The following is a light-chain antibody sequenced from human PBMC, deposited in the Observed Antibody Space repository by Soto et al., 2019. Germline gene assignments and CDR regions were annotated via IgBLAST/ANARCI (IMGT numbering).Light chain of an antibody. CDR2: EVS. CDR3: SSYISVSSPVV. CDR1: SSDVGGYNY. V-gene: IGLV2-14*01. Sequence: QSALTQPASLSGSPGQSITISCTGTSSDVGGYNYVSWYQQHPGKAPKLIIYEVSNRPSGVSYRFSGSKSGNTASLTISGLQAEYEADYYCSSYISVSSPVVFGGGTKVTVL. J-gene: IGLJ2*01.